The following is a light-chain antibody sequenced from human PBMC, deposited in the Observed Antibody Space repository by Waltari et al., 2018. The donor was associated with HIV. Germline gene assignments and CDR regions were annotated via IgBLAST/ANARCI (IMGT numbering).Light chain of an antibody. CDR2: KAS. V-gene: IGKV1-5*03. Sequence: DIQMTQSPSTLSASVGDRVPLTCRASQSISSWLAWYQQKPGKGPKLLIYKASNLESGVPSRFSGSGSGTEFTLTISGLQPDDFATYYCLQYNTYSRTFGQGTRVEIK. J-gene: IGKJ1*01. CDR3: LQYNTYSRT. CDR1: QSISSW.